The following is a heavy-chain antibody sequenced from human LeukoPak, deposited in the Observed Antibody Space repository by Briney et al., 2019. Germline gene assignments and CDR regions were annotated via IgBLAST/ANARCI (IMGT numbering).Heavy chain of an antibody. D-gene: IGHD3-22*01. CDR2: IYPGDSDT. CDR3: ARRSSGIDY. Sequence: GESLKISCKASGYSFSNYWIGWVRQVPGKGLEWMGIIYPGDSDTRYSPSFQGQVTISADKSISTSYLQWSSLKASDTAMYYCARRSSGIDYWGQGTLVTVSS. CDR1: GYSFSNYW. J-gene: IGHJ4*02. V-gene: IGHV5-51*01.